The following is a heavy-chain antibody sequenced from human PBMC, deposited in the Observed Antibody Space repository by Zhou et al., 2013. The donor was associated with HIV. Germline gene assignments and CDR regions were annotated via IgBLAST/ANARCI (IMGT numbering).Heavy chain of an antibody. CDR1: GGTFSSYA. J-gene: IGHJ4*02. CDR3: ASCFSGRYTWGYFFDY. D-gene: IGHD1-26*01. CDR2: IIPLFGTA. V-gene: IGHV1-69*05. Sequence: QVQLVQSGAEVKKPGSSVKVSCKASGGTFSSYAISWVRQAPGQGLEWMGGIIPLFGTANYAQKFQGRVTITTDESTSTAYMELSSLTSEDTAVYFCASCFSGRYTWGYFFDYWGQGTLVTVSS.